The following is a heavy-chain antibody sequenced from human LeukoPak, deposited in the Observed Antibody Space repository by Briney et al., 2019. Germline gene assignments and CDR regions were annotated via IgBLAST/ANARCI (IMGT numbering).Heavy chain of an antibody. CDR2: IYRSGST. CDR1: GGSISSDNYY. CDR3: ARGGMVDITDCFDP. D-gene: IGHD1-26*01. J-gene: IGHJ5*02. Sequence: SETLSLTCTVSGGSISSDNYYWTWIRQPAGKGLEWIGRIYRSGSTDYNPSLKSRVTISVDPFKNQFSLNLSSVTTADTAVYYCARGGMVDITDCFDPWGQGTLVTVSS. V-gene: IGHV4-61*02.